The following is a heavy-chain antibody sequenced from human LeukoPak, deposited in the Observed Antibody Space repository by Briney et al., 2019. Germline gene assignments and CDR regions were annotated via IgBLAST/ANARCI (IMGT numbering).Heavy chain of an antibody. CDR3: ARESSGTYYHFDY. V-gene: IGHV3-30*04. CDR1: GFTFSSYA. D-gene: IGHD1-26*01. CDR2: ISYDGSNK. Sequence: GGSLRLSCAASGFTFSSYAMHWVRQAPGKGLEWVAVISYDGSNKYYADSVKGRFTISRDNSKNTLYLQMNSLRAEDTAVYFCARESSGTYYHFDYWGQGTLVTVSS. J-gene: IGHJ4*02.